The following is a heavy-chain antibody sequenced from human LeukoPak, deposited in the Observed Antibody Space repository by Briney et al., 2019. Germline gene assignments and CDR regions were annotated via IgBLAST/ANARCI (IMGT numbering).Heavy chain of an antibody. CDR1: GFTFSTYN. D-gene: IGHD3-22*01. CDR3: ARDIYYDA. V-gene: IGHV3-21*01. CDR2: ITSSSSYT. J-gene: IGHJ1*01. Sequence: GGSLRLSCAASGFTFSTYNMNWVRQAPGKGLEWVSSITSSSSYTFYADSVRGRFTISRDNAKNSLYLQMNSLRAEDTAVYYCARDIYYDAWGQGTLVTVSS.